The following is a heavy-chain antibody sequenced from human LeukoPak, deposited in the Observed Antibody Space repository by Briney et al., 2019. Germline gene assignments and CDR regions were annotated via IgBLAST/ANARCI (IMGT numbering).Heavy chain of an antibody. CDR2: ISGSGGST. Sequence: EGSLRLSCAASGFTFSSYAMSWVRQAPGKGLEWVSAISGSGGSTYYADSVKGRFTISRDNSKNTLYLQMNSLRAEDTAVYYCAREDRGSSGWYGWFDPWGQGTLVTVSS. V-gene: IGHV3-23*01. D-gene: IGHD6-19*01. CDR1: GFTFSSYA. CDR3: AREDRGSSGWYGWFDP. J-gene: IGHJ5*02.